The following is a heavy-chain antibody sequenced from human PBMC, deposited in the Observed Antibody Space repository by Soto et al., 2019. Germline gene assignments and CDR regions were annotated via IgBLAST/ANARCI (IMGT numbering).Heavy chain of an antibody. D-gene: IGHD3-3*01. CDR2: IYYSGST. CDR1: GGSISSYY. V-gene: IGHV4-59*01. Sequence: SETLSLTCTVSGGSISSYYWSWIRQPPGKGLEWIGYIYYSGSTNYNPSLKSRVTISVDTSKNQFSLKLSSVTAADTAVYYCARDAIFGPLNIGGAWFDPWGQGTLVTVSS. J-gene: IGHJ5*02. CDR3: ARDAIFGPLNIGGAWFDP.